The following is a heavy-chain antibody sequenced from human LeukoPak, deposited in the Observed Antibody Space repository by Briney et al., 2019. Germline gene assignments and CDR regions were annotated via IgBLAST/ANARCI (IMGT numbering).Heavy chain of an antibody. CDR2: IYYSGST. CDR3: ARAVVAATRWFDR. CDR1: GGSISSSGYY. V-gene: IGHV4-39*07. D-gene: IGHD2-15*01. Sequence: SSETLSLTCTVSGGSISSSGYYWGWIRQPPGKGLEWIGSIYYSGSTYYNPSLKSRVTISVDTSKNQFSLRLSSVTAADTAVYYCARAVVAATRWFDRWGQGTLVTVSS. J-gene: IGHJ5*02.